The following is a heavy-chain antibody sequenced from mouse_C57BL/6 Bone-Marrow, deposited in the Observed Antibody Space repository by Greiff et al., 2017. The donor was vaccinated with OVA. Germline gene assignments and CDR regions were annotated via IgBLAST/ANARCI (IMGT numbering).Heavy chain of an antibody. J-gene: IGHJ2*01. CDR2: ISDGGSYT. CDR1: GFTFSSYA. V-gene: IGHV5-4*01. D-gene: IGHD1-1*01. Sequence: EVQLVESGGGLVKPGGSLKLSCAASGFTFSSYAMSWVRQTPEKRLEWVATISDGGSYTYYPDNVKGRFTISRDNAKNNLYLQMSSLRSEDTALYYCASHYYGSRFDYWGQGTTLTVSS. CDR3: ASHYYGSRFDY.